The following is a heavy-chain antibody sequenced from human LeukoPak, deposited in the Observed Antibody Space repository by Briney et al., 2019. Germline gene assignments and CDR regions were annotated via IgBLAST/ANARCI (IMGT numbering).Heavy chain of an antibody. D-gene: IGHD3-10*01. Sequence: PSETLSLTCTVSGGSISSSSYYWGWIRQPPGKGLEWIGSIYYSGSTYYNPSLKSRVTISVDTSKNQFSLKLSSVTAADTAVYYCARIRGTLRSGGVIHYWGQGTLVTVSS. J-gene: IGHJ4*02. CDR3: ARIRGTLRSGGVIHY. CDR1: GGSISSSSYY. CDR2: IYYSGST. V-gene: IGHV4-39*07.